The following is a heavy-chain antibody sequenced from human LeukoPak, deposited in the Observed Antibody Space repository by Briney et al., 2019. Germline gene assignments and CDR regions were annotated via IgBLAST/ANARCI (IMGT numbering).Heavy chain of an antibody. CDR1: GFTFRSYS. Sequence: GRSLRLSCAASGFTFRSYSLNWVRQAPGKGLEWVSSISSSSNYIYYADSVKGRFTISRDNAKNSLYLQMNSLRAEDTAVYYCARSQLWFSPYYFDYWGQGTLVTVSS. D-gene: IGHD5-18*01. CDR3: ARSQLWFSPYYFDY. J-gene: IGHJ4*02. V-gene: IGHV3-21*01. CDR2: ISSSSNYI.